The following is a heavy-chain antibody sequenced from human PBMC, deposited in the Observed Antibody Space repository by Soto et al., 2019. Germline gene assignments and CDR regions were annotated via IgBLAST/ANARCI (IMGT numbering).Heavy chain of an antibody. V-gene: IGHV3-30*18. CDR3: AKSLMVARLLDYGMDV. J-gene: IGHJ6*02. Sequence: PGGSLRLSCAASGFTFSSYGMHWVRQAPGKGLEWVAVISYDGSNKYYADSVKGRFTISRDNSKNTLYLQMNSLRAEDTAVYYCAKSLMVARLLDYGMDVWGQGTTVTVSS. CDR2: ISYDGSNK. CDR1: GFTFSSYG. D-gene: IGHD2-15*01.